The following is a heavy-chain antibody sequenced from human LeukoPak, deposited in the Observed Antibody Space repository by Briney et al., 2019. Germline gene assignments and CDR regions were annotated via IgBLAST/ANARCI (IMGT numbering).Heavy chain of an antibody. J-gene: IGHJ6*02. CDR3: ARRAVYYYYGMDV. Sequence: ASVKVSCKASGYSFTGYYIHSVRQGPGQGLEWMGWINPNSGGANYAQKFQGRVTMARDTSISTAYMELTRLNSDDTAVYYCARRAVYYYYGMDVWGQGSTVTVSS. D-gene: IGHD6-25*01. V-gene: IGHV1-2*02. CDR2: INPNSGGA. CDR1: GYSFTGYY.